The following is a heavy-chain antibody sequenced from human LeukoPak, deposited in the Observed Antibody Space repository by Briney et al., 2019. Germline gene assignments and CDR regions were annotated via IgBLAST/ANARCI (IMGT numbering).Heavy chain of an antibody. CDR1: GFTFSSYA. V-gene: IGHV3-33*01. D-gene: IGHD3-22*01. J-gene: IGHJ4*02. Sequence: PGGSLRLSCAASGFTFSSYAMHWVRQAPGKGLEWVAVIWSDGNNKYYEDSVRGRFTISRDNSKNTVYLQMNSLRAEDTAVYYCARGGAPDSSGYYLDLWGQGTLVTVSS. CDR3: ARGGAPDSSGYYLDL. CDR2: IWSDGNNK.